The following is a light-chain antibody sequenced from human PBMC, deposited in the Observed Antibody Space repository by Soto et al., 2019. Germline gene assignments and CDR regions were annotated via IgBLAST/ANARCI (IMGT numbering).Light chain of an antibody. CDR1: QPIGASY. V-gene: IGKV3-20*01. CDR3: QQYKNWPL. CDR2: GTS. Sequence: IVLTQSPGTLSLSPGERATLSCRTSQPIGASYLAWYQQKPGQAPRLLIYGTSGRVTGVPDRFRGRGSGTDFTLTISSLQSEDFAVYYCQQYKNWPLFGQGTRLDIK. J-gene: IGKJ5*01.